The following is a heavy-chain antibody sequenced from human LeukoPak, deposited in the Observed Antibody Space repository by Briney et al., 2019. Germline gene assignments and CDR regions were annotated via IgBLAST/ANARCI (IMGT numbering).Heavy chain of an antibody. CDR3: ARDLYSSRTNDAFVI. CDR2: IYYSGST. V-gene: IGHV4-59*12. J-gene: IGHJ3*02. D-gene: IGHD6-13*01. CDR1: GGSISSYY. Sequence: PSETLSLTCTVSGGSISSYYWSWIRQPPGKGLEWIGSIYYSGSTYYNPSLKSRVIISVDTSKNQFSLKLSSVTAADTAVYYCARDLYSSRTNDAFVIWGQGTMVTVSS.